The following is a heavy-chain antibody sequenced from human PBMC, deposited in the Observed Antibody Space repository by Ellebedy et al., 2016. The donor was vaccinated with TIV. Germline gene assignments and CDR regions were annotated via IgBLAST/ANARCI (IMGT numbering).Heavy chain of an antibody. D-gene: IGHD1-26*01. Sequence: GESLKISCAASGFTFSSYAMSWVRQAPGKGLEWVSSISSSSSYIYYADSVKGRFTISRDNSKNTLYLQMNSLRAEDTAIYYCTENGGGGSGTPDYWGQGTLVTVSS. J-gene: IGHJ4*02. V-gene: IGHV3-23*01. CDR3: TENGGGGSGTPDY. CDR1: GFTFSSYA. CDR2: ISSSSSYI.